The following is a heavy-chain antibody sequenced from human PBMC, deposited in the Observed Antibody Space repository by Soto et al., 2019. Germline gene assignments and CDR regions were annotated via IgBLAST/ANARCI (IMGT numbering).Heavy chain of an antibody. CDR3: ARGRPYSSSSPSDY. CDR2: IWNDGSNQ. J-gene: IGHJ4*02. D-gene: IGHD6-6*01. V-gene: IGHV3-33*01. Sequence: GGSLRLSCAASGFTFSTYGMHWVRQAPGKGLEWVALIWNDGSNQDYADSVKGRFTISRDNSNNTLFLLMNSLRAEDTAVYYCARGRPYSSSSPSDYWGQGALVTVSS. CDR1: GFTFSTYG.